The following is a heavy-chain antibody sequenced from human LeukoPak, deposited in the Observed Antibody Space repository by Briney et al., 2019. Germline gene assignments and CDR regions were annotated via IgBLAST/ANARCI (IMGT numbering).Heavy chain of an antibody. D-gene: IGHD3-10*02. J-gene: IGHJ4*02. V-gene: IGHV3-21*01. CDR3: ARSESTSALVLFGDLYSAGDY. Sequence: GGSLRLSCAASGFTFRNYSMNWVRSMNWVRQAPGKGLEWVSFISSSSSYIYYADSVKGRFTISRDNAKNSRYLQVNSLRAEDTAVYYCARSESTSALVLFGDLYSAGDYWGQGAVVTVSS. CDR1: GFTFRNYS. CDR2: ISSSSSYI.